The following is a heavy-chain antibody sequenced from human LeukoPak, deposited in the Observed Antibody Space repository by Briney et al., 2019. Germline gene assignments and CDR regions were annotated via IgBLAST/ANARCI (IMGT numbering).Heavy chain of an antibody. J-gene: IGHJ4*02. CDR1: GFTFSSYA. V-gene: IGHV3-23*01. D-gene: IGHD4-11*01. Sequence: PGGSLRLSCAASGFTFSSYAMSWVRQAPGKGLEWVSGLSGSGDTTYHADSVRGRFTISRDNSKNTLYPQMSSLGAEDTAVYYCARSPTTVTTADFDYWGQGTLVTVSS. CDR3: ARSPTTVTTADFDY. CDR2: LSGSGDTT.